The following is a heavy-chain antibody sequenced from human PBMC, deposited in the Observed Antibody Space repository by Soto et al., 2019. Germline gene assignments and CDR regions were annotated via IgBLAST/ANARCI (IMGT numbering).Heavy chain of an antibody. CDR1: AFTFRIYG. V-gene: IGHV3-33*01. D-gene: IGHD7-27*01. Sequence: SMRLSFASSAFTFRIYGTHLVRQAPGKGLEWVAVIWYDGSNKYYADSVKGRFTISRDNYKNTLYLQMNSLRDEDTAVYYCARPNSHDAFDIWGQGTMVTVSS. CDR2: IWYDGSNK. J-gene: IGHJ3*02. CDR3: ARPNSHDAFDI.